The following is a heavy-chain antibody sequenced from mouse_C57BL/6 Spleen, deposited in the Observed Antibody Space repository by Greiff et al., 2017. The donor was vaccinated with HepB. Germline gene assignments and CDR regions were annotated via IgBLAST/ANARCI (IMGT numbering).Heavy chain of an antibody. CDR3: AVRGGY. CDR2: IDPSDSYT. Sequence: QVQLQQPGAELVMPGASVKLSCKASGYTFTSYWMHWVKQRPGQGLEWIGEIDPSDSYTNYNQKFKGKSTLTVDKSSSTACMQLSSLTSEDSAVYYCAVRGGYWGQGTTLTVSS. V-gene: IGHV1-69*01. CDR1: GYTFTSYW. D-gene: IGHD3-2*02. J-gene: IGHJ2*01.